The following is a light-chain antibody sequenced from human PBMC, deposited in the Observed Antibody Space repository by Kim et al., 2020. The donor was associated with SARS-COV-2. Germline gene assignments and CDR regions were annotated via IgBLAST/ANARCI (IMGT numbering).Light chain of an antibody. J-gene: IGKJ4*01. V-gene: IGKV1-33*01. Sequence: ASVGDIVTITCQASQDIGNYLSWYQQKPGKAPKLLIYDATGREAGVPSRFRGSGSGTHFTLTITSLQPDDVATYYCQQYTDVPVTFGGGTRVEIK. CDR3: QQYTDVPVT. CDR1: QDIGNY. CDR2: DAT.